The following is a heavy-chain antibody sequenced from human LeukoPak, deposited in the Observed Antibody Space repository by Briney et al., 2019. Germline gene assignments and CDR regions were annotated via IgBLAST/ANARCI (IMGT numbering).Heavy chain of an antibody. V-gene: IGHV1-2*02. CDR3: ARGDLDDYLSFDS. CDR1: GYTFTGYY. J-gene: IGHJ4*02. D-gene: IGHD4-11*01. CDR2: IHPNSGGT. Sequence: ASVKVSCKASGYTFTGYYLHWVRQAPGQGLEWMGWIHPNSGGTNYAQKFQGRVTLTRGSSINTAYMELTRLTSDDTAVYYCARGDLDDYLSFDSWGQGRLVTVSS.